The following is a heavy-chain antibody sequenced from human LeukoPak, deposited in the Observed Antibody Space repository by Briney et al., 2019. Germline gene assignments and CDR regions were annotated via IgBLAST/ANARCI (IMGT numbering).Heavy chain of an antibody. J-gene: IGHJ4*02. CDR3: ARDPRENDYGDFYLDS. D-gene: IGHD4-17*01. CDR1: GIIFSNYA. V-gene: IGHV3-30-3*01. Sequence: GRSLRLSCAASGIIFSNYAMHWVRQAPGKGLEWVAVISYDGSKKYYADSIKGRFTISRDDSKNTVYLQMNSLRAEDTALYYCARDPRENDYGDFYLDSWGQGTLVTVAS. CDR2: ISYDGSKK.